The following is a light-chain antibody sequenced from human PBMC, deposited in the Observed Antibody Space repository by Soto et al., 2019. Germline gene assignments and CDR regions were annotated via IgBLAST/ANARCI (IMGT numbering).Light chain of an antibody. J-gene: IGKJ5*01. CDR2: AAS. CDR1: QTISSR. Sequence: DIQMTQSPSSLSASVGDRVIITCRASQTISSRLNWYQQKPGKAPNLLVYAASSLQSGVPSRFRGSGAGTDFTLTISSLQPEDFATYYCQQSYSGLYTLGQGTRLEIK. V-gene: IGKV1-39*01. CDR3: QQSYSGLYT.